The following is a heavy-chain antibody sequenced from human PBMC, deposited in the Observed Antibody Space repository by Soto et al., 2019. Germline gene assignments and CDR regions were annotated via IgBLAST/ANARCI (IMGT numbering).Heavy chain of an antibody. CDR2: INPGGGAT. J-gene: IGHJ5*02. CDR1: GYIFTNYY. D-gene: IGHD1-26*01. Sequence: QVQLVQSGAEVKKPGASVKVSCKASGYIFTNYYIYWVRQAPGQGLEYIGIINPGGGATDYAQKLQGRVTMTRDTSTSSVYTELSSLRYEDTAVYYCARGIVGAMILWCDPWGQGTLVTVSS. CDR3: ARGIVGAMILWCDP. V-gene: IGHV1-46*04.